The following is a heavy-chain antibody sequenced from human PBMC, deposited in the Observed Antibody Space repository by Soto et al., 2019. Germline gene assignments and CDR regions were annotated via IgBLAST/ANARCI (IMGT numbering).Heavy chain of an antibody. CDR2: ISSSSSYT. J-gene: IGHJ4*02. D-gene: IGHD6-13*01. CDR1: GFTFSDYY. Sequence: GSLRLSCAASGFTFSDYYMSWIRQAPGKGLEWVSYISSSSSYTNYADSVEGRFTISRDNAKNSLYLQMNSLRAEDTAVYYCARVRIGYSSSWYYFDYWGQGTLVTVSS. V-gene: IGHV3-11*06. CDR3: ARVRIGYSSSWYYFDY.